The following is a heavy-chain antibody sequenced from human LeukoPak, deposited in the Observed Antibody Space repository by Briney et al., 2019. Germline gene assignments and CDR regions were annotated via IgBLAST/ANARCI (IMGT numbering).Heavy chain of an antibody. CDR2: IKSKTDGGTA. Sequence: GGSLRLSCAGSVFTSSNAWMSWGRQAPGKGLEWVGRIKSKTDGGTADCAAPVKGRFTISRDESKNTLYLQMNSLRTEDTVVYYCTTPRPSTSGWYIFDYWGQGTLVTVSS. J-gene: IGHJ4*02. D-gene: IGHD6-19*01. CDR3: TTPRPSTSGWYIFDY. V-gene: IGHV3-15*01. CDR1: VFTSSNAW.